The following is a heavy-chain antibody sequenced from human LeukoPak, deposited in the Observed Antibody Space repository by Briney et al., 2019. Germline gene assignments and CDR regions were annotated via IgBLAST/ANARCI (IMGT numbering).Heavy chain of an antibody. V-gene: IGHV3-11*05. J-gene: IGHJ4*02. CDR2: ISLTSSHT. Sequence: GGSLRLSCAASGFTFSDYYMSWIRQAPGKGLEWVSYISLTSSHTNYADSVKGRFTISRDNAKNSLYLQMNSLRAEDTAVYYCARDWVGATSPLDYWGQGTLVTVSS. D-gene: IGHD1-26*01. CDR1: GFTFSDYY. CDR3: ARDWVGATSPLDY.